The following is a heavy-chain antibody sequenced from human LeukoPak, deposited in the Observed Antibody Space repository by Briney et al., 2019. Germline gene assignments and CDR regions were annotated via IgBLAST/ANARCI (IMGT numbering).Heavy chain of an antibody. V-gene: IGHV3-21*01. CDR2: ISSSSSYI. D-gene: IGHD1-7*01. J-gene: IGHJ6*03. CDR3: ARDGELELPDYYYYYYMDV. Sequence: GGSLRLSCAASGFTFSSYWMSWVRQAPGKGLEWVSSISSSSSYIYYADSVKGRFTISRDNAKNSLYLQMNSLRAEDTAVYYCARDGELELPDYYYYYYMDVWGKGTTVTVSS. CDR1: GFTFSSYW.